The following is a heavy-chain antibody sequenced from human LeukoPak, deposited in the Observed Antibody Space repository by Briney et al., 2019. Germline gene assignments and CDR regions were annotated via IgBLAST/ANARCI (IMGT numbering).Heavy chain of an antibody. D-gene: IGHD2-2*01. CDR1: GGSISSYY. CDR2: IYTSGST. Sequence: PSETLSLTCTVSGGSISSYYWSWIRQPAGKGLEWIGRIYTSGSTNYNPSLKSRVTMSVDTSKNQFSLKLSSVTAADTAVYYCARFVRGPVARYCSSTSCSGSGWFDPWGQGTLVTVSS. V-gene: IGHV4-4*07. CDR3: ARFVRGPVARYCSSTSCSGSGWFDP. J-gene: IGHJ5*02.